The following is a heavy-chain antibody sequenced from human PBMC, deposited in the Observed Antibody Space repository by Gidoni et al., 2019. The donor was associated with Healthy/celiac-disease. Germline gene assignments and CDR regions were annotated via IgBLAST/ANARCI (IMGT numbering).Heavy chain of an antibody. J-gene: IGHJ6*02. Sequence: EVQLVESGGGLVQPGRSLRLSCAASGFTFDDYAMHWVRQAPGKGLEWVSGISWNSGSIGYADSVKGRFTISRDNAKNSLYLQMNSLRAEDTALYYCAKDRVDTAMVTPHGMDVWGQGTTVTVSS. D-gene: IGHD5-18*01. CDR3: AKDRVDTAMVTPHGMDV. CDR2: ISWNSGSI. V-gene: IGHV3-9*01. CDR1: GFTFDDYA.